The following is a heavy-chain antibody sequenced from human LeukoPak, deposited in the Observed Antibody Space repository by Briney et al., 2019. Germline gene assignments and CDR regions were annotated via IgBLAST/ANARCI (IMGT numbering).Heavy chain of an antibody. J-gene: IGHJ4*02. CDR2: MNPNSGNT. CDR3: AGGRLWFGSNDY. CDR1: GYTFTSYD. V-gene: IGHV1-8*01. D-gene: IGHD3-10*01. Sequence: ASVKVSCKASGYTFTSYDINWVRQATGQGLEWMGWMNPNSGNTGYAQKFQGRVTMTRNTSISTAYMELSSLRSEDTAVYYCAGGRLWFGSNDYWGQGTLVTVSS.